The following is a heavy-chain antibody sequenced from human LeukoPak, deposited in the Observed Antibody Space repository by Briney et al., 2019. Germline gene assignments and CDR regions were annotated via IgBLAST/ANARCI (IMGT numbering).Heavy chain of an antibody. CDR1: GFTFSDYY. CDR2: ISGSGGST. CDR3: AKDREPSPYYYDSSGYPVDY. D-gene: IGHD3-22*01. J-gene: IGHJ4*02. Sequence: PGGSLRLFCAASGFTFSDYYMSWIRQAPGKGLEWVSAISGSGGSTYYADSVKGRFTISRDNSKNTLYLQMNSLRAEDTAVYYCAKDREPSPYYYDSSGYPVDYWGQGTLVTVSS. V-gene: IGHV3-23*01.